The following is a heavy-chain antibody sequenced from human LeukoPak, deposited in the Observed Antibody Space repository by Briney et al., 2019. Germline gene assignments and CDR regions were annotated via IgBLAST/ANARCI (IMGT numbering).Heavy chain of an antibody. CDR1: GYGFTNYL. D-gene: IGHD1-26*01. CDR2: IYPGDSDT. V-gene: IGHV5-51*01. CDR3: ARHTYSGSYYRWFDP. Sequence: GETNKISCRGYGYGFTNYLDGGGRQITKKGLEWMGIIYPGDSDTRYSPSFQGQVTISADKSISTAYLQWSSLKASDTAMYYCARHTYSGSYYRWFDPWGQGTLVTVSS. J-gene: IGHJ5*02.